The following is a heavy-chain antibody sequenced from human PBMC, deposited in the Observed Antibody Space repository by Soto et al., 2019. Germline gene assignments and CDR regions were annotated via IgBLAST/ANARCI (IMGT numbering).Heavy chain of an antibody. Sequence: ASVKVSCKVSGYTLTELSMHWVRQAPGKGLEWMGGFDPEDGETIYAQKFQGRVTMTEDTSTDTAYMELSSLRSEDTAVYYCATAPLNWNYRWFEPWGQGTLVTVSS. V-gene: IGHV1-24*01. D-gene: IGHD1-7*01. J-gene: IGHJ5*02. CDR2: FDPEDGET. CDR3: ATAPLNWNYRWFEP. CDR1: GYTLTELS.